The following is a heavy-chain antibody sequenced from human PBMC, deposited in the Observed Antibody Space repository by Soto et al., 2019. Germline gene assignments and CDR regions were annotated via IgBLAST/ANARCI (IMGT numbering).Heavy chain of an antibody. Sequence: EVQLLESGGGLVQPGGSLRLSCAASGFTFSSYAMSWVRQAPGKGLEWVSAISGSGGSTYYADSVKGRFTISRDNTKNTLYLKMNSVRAEDTGVYDCAKDRLRYFDWLSGHFDYWGQGTLVTVSS. CDR1: GFTFSSYA. CDR2: ISGSGGST. D-gene: IGHD3-9*01. J-gene: IGHJ4*02. CDR3: AKDRLRYFDWLSGHFDY. V-gene: IGHV3-23*01.